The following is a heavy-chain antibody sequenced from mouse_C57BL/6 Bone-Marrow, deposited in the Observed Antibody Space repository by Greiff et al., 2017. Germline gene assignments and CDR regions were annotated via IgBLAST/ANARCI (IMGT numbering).Heavy chain of an antibody. CDR2: ISRGGGYT. J-gene: IGHJ2*01. CDR1: GFTFSSYG. D-gene: IGHD5-1*01. CDR3: ARHEYVLLDY. V-gene: IGHV5-6*01. Sequence: EVQLVESGGDLVKPGGSLKLSCAASGFTFSSYGMSWVHQTPDKRLEWVATISRGGGYTYYPDSVKGRVTISRDNAKNTVYLQMSSLKSEDTAMYYCARHEYVLLDYWGQGTILTVSS.